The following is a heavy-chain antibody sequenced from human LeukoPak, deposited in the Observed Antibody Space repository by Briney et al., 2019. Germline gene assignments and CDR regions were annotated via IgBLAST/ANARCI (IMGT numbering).Heavy chain of an antibody. V-gene: IGHV3-74*01. CDR2: INGDGSST. D-gene: IGHD1-26*01. CDR3: SSEWGHAFDI. CDR1: GFTFSSYW. Sequence: GGSLRLSCAASGFTFSSYWMHWVRQAPGKGLVWVSRINGDGSSTSYADSVKGRFTISRDNAKNTLYLQMNSLRAEDTAVYYCSSEWGHAFDIWGQGTVVTVSS. J-gene: IGHJ3*02.